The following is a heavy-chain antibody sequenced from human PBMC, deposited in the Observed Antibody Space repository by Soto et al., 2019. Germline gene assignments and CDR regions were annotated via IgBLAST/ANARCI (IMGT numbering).Heavy chain of an antibody. D-gene: IGHD4-17*01. CDR2: IYYSGST. V-gene: IGHV4-59*01. CDR3: ARAYGYYFDY. J-gene: IGHJ4*02. Sequence: SSEALSLTCTVSGGSISSYYWSWIRQPPGKGLEWIGYIYYSGSTNYNPSLKSRVSISIDTSKNQFSLKLSSVTAADTAVYYCARAYGYYFDYWGQGTLDTVS. CDR1: GGSISSYY.